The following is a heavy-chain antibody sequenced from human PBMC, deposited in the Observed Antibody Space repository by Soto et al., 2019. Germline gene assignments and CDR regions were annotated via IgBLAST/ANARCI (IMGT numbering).Heavy chain of an antibody. D-gene: IGHD3-10*01. CDR1: GGSFNANY. Sequence: SETLSLTCAVFGGSFNANYWSWIRQPPGKGLEWVGEIYYTGNTNSNPSLKSRVTVLVDTSKRQFSLKLSSVTAADTAVYYCASALWDYWGQGIVVTVSS. CDR2: IYYTGNT. CDR3: ASALWDY. V-gene: IGHV4-34*01. J-gene: IGHJ4*02.